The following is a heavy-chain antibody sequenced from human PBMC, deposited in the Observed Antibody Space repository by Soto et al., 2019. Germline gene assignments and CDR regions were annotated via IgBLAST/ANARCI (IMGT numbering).Heavy chain of an antibody. V-gene: IGHV3-23*01. CDR1: GFTFSSYA. D-gene: IGHD2-15*01. J-gene: IGHJ4*02. CDR2: VSIGGST. CDR3: AKSRGAGGHFDY. Sequence: DVQLLESGGGLVQPEGSLRLSCAASGFTFSSYAMGWVRQGPGKGLEWVAVVSIGGSTHYAVSVRGRFTISRDNSKNTLSLQMTSLTAEATAVYFCAKSRGAGGHFDYWGQGALVTVSS.